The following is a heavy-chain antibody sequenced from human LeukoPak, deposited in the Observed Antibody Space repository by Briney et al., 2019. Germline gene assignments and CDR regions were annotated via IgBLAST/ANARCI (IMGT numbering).Heavy chain of an antibody. CDR1: GFTFSGST. V-gene: IGHV3-73*01. CDR2: IRSKSHNYAT. D-gene: IGHD5-12*01. Sequence: GGSPRLSCAASGFTFSGSTIHWVRQASGKGLEWVGRIRSKSHNYATTYAASVKGRFTISRDNSKNTLYLQMNSLRAEDTAVYYCARGPSGYHNTGGQGTLVTVSS. J-gene: IGHJ4*02. CDR3: ARGPSGYHNT.